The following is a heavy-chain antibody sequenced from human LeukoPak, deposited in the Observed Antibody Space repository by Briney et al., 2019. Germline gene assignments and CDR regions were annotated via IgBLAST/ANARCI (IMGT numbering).Heavy chain of an antibody. CDR1: GYSFTSYW. CDR2: IYPGDSDT. D-gene: IGHD3-3*01. V-gene: IGHV5-51*01. CDR3: ARTYYDFWSGDYFDY. J-gene: IGHJ4*02. Sequence: GESLKISCKGSGYSFTSYWIGWVRQMPGKGLEWMGIIYPGDSDTRYSPSFQGQVTISADKYISTSYLQWSSLKASDTAMYYCARTYYDFWSGDYFDYWGQGTLVTVSS.